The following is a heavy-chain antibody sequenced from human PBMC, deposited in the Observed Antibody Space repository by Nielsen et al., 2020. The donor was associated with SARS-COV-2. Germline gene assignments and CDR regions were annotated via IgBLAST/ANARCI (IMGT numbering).Heavy chain of an antibody. V-gene: IGHV1-8*01. D-gene: IGHD3-16*01. CDR3: ARDLRVGGGAWFDP. Sequence: ASVKVSCKASGYTFTSYDINWVRQATGQGLEWMGWMNPNSGNTGYAQKFQGRVTMTRNTSISTAYMELSSLRSEDTAVYYCARDLRVGGGAWFDPWGQGTLVTVSS. J-gene: IGHJ5*02. CDR2: MNPNSGNT. CDR1: GYTFTSYD.